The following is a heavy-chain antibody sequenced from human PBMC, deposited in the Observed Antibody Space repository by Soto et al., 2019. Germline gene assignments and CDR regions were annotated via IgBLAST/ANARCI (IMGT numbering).Heavy chain of an antibody. CDR2: IIPIFGTA. CDR1: GYTFSAYY. J-gene: IGHJ6*02. Sequence: SVKVSCKASGYTFSAYYMHWVRQAPGQGLEWMGGIIPIFGTANYAQKFQGRVTITADESTSTAYMELSSLRSEDTAVYYCARGAQAGTYGMDVWGQGTTVTVSS. V-gene: IGHV1-69*13. CDR3: ARGAQAGTYGMDV. D-gene: IGHD6-19*01.